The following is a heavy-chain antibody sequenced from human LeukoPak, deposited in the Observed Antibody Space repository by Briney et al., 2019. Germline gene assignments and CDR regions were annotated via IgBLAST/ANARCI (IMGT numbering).Heavy chain of an antibody. D-gene: IGHD6-19*01. V-gene: IGHV1-2*02. Sequence: GASVKASCKASGYTFTGYYMHWVRQAPGQGLEWMGWINPNSGGTNHAQKFQGRVTMTRDTSISTAYMELSRLRSDDTAVYYCARTVGYSSGWYYFDYWGQGTLVTVSS. CDR3: ARTVGYSSGWYYFDY. CDR2: INPNSGGT. J-gene: IGHJ4*02. CDR1: GYTFTGYY.